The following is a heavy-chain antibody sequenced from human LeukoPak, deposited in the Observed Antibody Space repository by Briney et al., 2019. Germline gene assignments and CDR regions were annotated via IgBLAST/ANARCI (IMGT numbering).Heavy chain of an antibody. CDR1: AFTFSSYE. CDR3: ARAPYYYDSSGYFQH. J-gene: IGHJ1*01. V-gene: IGHV3-48*03. Sequence: GGSLRLSCAASAFTFSSYEMNWVRQAPGKGLEWVSYISSSGGTIHYADSVKGRFTISRDNAKNSLYLQMNSLRAEDTAVYYCARAPYYYDSSGYFQHWGQGTLVTVSS. D-gene: IGHD3-22*01. CDR2: ISSSGGTI.